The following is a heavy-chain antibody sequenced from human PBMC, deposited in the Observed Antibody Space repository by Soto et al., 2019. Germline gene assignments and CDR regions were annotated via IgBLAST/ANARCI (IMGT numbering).Heavy chain of an antibody. V-gene: IGHV4-39*01. CDR2: VYYSGAT. CDR3: ARHDDWFEP. CDR1: GDSMTSPPYY. Sequence: PSETLSLTCNVSGDSMTSPPYYWGWIRQPPGKGLEWIGTVYYSGATYYNPSLRGRLTVSADTSKNYFSLRLTSVTAADTAVYYCARHDDWFEPWGQGILVTVPS. J-gene: IGHJ5*02.